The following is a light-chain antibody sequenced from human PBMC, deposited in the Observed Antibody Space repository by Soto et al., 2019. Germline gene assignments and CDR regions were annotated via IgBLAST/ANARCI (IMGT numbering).Light chain of an antibody. CDR2: GVS. CDR3: HQYAHSPLT. CDR1: QSVTNNY. V-gene: IGKV3-20*01. Sequence: EIVLTQSPGTLSLSPGERATLSCRASQSVTNNYLAWYQQKVGQTPRLLIYGVSNRATGIPDRFSGSGSGTDFTLTINRLEAEDFAVYYCHQYAHSPLTFGRGTKVVIK. J-gene: IGKJ1*01.